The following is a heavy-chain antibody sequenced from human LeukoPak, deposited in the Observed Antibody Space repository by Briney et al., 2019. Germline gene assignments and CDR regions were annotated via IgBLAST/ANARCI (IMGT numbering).Heavy chain of an antibody. CDR3: AVRRKHSGSYSTIPD. Sequence: SETLSLTCAVSGGSFSGYYWSWIRQPPGKGLEWSGEINHSGSTNYNPSLKSRVTISVDTSKNQFSLKLSSVTAADTAVYYCAVRRKHSGSYSTIPDWGQGTLVTVSS. J-gene: IGHJ4*02. CDR1: GGSFSGYY. D-gene: IGHD1-26*01. CDR2: INHSGST. V-gene: IGHV4-34*01.